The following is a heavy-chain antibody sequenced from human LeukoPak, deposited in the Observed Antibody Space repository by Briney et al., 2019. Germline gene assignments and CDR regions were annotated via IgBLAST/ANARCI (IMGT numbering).Heavy chain of an antibody. Sequence: PGGSLRLSCAASGFTFSSYSMDWVRQAPGKGLEWVSSISSSRGYIYYADSVKGRFTISRDNAENSLYLQMSSLTAEDTAVYYCARAKTYSGSYYDAFDIWGQGTMVIVSP. CDR2: ISSSRGYI. CDR1: GFTFSSYS. CDR3: ARAKTYSGSYYDAFDI. J-gene: IGHJ3*02. V-gene: IGHV3-21*01. D-gene: IGHD1-26*01.